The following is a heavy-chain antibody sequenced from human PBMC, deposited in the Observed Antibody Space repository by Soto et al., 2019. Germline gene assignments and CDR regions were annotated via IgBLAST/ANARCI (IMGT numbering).Heavy chain of an antibody. D-gene: IGHD3-10*01. J-gene: IGHJ4*02. Sequence: PGGSLRLSCAASGFTFGSYTMNWVRQAPGKGLEWVSSISGSGSYIYYADSVKGRFTISRDNAKNSLYLQMNSLRAEDTAVYYCARPLYGSGSYYNGPSGVFDYWGQGTLVTVSS. CDR3: ARPLYGSGSYYNGPSGVFDY. CDR1: GFTFGSYT. CDR2: ISGSGSYI. V-gene: IGHV3-21*01.